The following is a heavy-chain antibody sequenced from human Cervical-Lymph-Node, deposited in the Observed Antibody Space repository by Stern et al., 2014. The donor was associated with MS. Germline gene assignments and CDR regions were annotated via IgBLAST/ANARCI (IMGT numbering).Heavy chain of an antibody. CDR1: GFTFSSYG. CDR2: ISYDGNHK. CDR3: ARDYEDTSMLFDH. D-gene: IGHD2-8*01. V-gene: IGHV3-30*03. J-gene: IGHJ4*02. Sequence: MQLVESGGAVVQPGGSLRLSCAASGFTFSSYGMHWVRQAPGKGLEWVTVISYDGNHKYYAASVKGRFTISRDNSKNTLHLQMNSVTPDDTAIYYCARDYEDTSMLFDHWGQGTLVTVSS.